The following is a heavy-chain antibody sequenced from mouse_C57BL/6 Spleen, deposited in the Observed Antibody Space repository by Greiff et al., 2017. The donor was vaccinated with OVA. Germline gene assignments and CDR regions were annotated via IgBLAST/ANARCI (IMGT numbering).Heavy chain of an antibody. Sequence: QVQLKESGPELVKPGASVKISCKASGYAFSSSWMNWVKQRPGKGLEWIGRIYPGDGDTNYNGKFKGKATMTADNSSSTAYMQLSSLTSEDSAVYFCARGGNAMDYWGQGTSVTVSS. CDR3: ARGGNAMDY. CDR2: IYPGDGDT. V-gene: IGHV1-82*01. CDR1: GYAFSSSW. J-gene: IGHJ4*01.